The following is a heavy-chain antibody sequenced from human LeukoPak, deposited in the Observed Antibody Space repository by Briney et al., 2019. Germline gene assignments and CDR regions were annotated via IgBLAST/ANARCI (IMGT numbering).Heavy chain of an antibody. CDR1: SGSISSGGYY. CDR2: IYYSGST. V-gene: IGHV4-31*03. J-gene: IGHJ4*02. D-gene: IGHD6-19*01. Sequence: PSETLSLTCTVSSGSISSGGYYWSWIRQHPGKGLEWIGYIYYSGSTYYNPSLKSRVAISVDTSKNQFSLKLSSVTAADTAVYYCARKIAVARFDYWGQGTLVTVSS. CDR3: ARKIAVARFDY.